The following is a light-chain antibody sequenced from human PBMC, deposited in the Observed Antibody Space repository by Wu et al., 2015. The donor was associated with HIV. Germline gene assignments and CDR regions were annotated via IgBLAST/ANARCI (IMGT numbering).Light chain of an antibody. V-gene: IGKV3-20*01. J-gene: IGKJ1*01. Sequence: EIVLTQSPGTLSLSPGERATLSCRASQSVTNSYLTWYQQKPGQAPRLLIYGSSSRATDIPDRFSGSGSGTDFTLTISRLEPEDFALYYCQQYGASPGTFGQGTKVEMK. CDR3: QQYGASPGT. CDR1: QSVTNSY. CDR2: GSS.